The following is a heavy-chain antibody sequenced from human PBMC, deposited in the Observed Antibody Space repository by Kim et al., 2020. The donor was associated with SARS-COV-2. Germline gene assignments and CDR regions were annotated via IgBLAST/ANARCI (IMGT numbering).Heavy chain of an antibody. Sequence: SETLSLTCAVYGGSFSGYYWSWIRQPPGKGLEWIGEINHSGSTNYNPSLKSRVTISVDTSKNQFSLKLSSVTAADTAVYYCARGTIKWELLHKDAFDIWGQGTMVTVSS. D-gene: IGHD1-26*01. J-gene: IGHJ3*02. CDR2: INHSGST. CDR3: ARGTIKWELLHKDAFDI. V-gene: IGHV4-34*01. CDR1: GGSFSGYY.